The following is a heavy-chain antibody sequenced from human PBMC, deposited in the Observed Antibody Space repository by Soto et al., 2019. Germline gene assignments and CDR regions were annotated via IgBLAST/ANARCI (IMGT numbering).Heavy chain of an antibody. CDR3: ARGRRGYCSGGSCYSGSN. D-gene: IGHD2-15*01. CDR1: GFTFSSYW. Sequence: LRLSCAASGFTFSSYWMSWVRQAPGKGLEWVANIKQDGSEKYYVDSVKGRFTISRDNAKNSLYLQMNSLRAEDTAVYYCARGRRGYCSGGSCYSGSNWGQGTLVTVSS. CDR2: IKQDGSEK. V-gene: IGHV3-7*03. J-gene: IGHJ4*02.